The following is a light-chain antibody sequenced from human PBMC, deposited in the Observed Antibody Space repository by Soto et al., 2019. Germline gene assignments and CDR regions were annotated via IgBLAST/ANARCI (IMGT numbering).Light chain of an antibody. J-gene: IGLJ2*01. CDR1: SSNIGAGYD. V-gene: IGLV1-40*01. CDR2: GNS. Sequence: VVTQPPSVSGAPGQRVTISCTGSSSNIGAGYDVHWYQQLPGTAPKLLIYGNSNRPSGVPDRFSGSKSGTSASLAITGLQAEDEADYYCQSYDSSLSLVVFGGGTKLTVL. CDR3: QSYDSSLSLVV.